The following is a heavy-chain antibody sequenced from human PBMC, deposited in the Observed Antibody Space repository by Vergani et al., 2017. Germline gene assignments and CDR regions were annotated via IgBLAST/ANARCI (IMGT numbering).Heavy chain of an antibody. CDR3: ARGLLGYCSSTSCYTAVQGRDGMDV. V-gene: IGHV4-34*01. Sequence: QVQLQQWGAGLLKPSETLSLTCAVYGGSFSGYYWSWIRQPPGKGLEWIGEINHSGSTNYNPSLKSRVTISLDTSKNQFSLKLSSVTAADTAVYYCARGLLGYCSSTSCYTAVQGRDGMDVWGQGTTVTVSS. J-gene: IGHJ6*02. CDR1: GGSFSGYY. CDR2: INHSGST. D-gene: IGHD2-2*02.